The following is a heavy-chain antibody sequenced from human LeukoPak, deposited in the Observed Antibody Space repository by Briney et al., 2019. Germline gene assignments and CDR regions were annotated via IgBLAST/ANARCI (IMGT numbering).Heavy chain of an antibody. J-gene: IGHJ4*02. CDR1: GFTFSSYG. D-gene: IGHD3-22*01. Sequence: GGSLRLSCAASGFTFSSYGMHWVRQAPGKGLEWVAFIRYDGSNKYYTDSVKGRFTISRDNSKNTLYLQMNSLRAEDTAVYYCAKDLYRIVVVPHYFDYWGQGTLVTVSS. CDR2: IRYDGSNK. CDR3: AKDLYRIVVVPHYFDY. V-gene: IGHV3-30*02.